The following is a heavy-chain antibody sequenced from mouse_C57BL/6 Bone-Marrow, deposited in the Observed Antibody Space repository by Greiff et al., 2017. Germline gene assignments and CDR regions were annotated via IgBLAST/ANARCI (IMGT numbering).Heavy chain of an antibody. D-gene: IGHD4-1*01. V-gene: IGHV12-3*01. Sequence: VQRVESGPGLVKPSQSLFLTCSITGFPITSGYYWIWIRQSPGKPLEWMGYITHSGETFYNPSLPSPISITRETSKNQFFLQLNSVTTEDTAMYYCAGDRTGTGYFDVWGTGTTVTVSS. CDR1: GFPITSGYY. J-gene: IGHJ1*03. CDR2: ITHSGET. CDR3: AGDRTGTGYFDV.